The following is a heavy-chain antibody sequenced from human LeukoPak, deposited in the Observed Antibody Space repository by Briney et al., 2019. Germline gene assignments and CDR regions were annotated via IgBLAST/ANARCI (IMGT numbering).Heavy chain of an antibody. V-gene: IGHV1-69*13. CDR2: IILIFGTA. Sequence: ASVKVSCKASGGTFSSYAISWVRQAPGQGLEWMGGIILIFGTANYAQKFQGRVTITADESTSTAYMELSSLRSEDTAVYYCARGVLRFLEWFQYNWFDPWGQGTLVTVSS. CDR1: GGTFSSYA. J-gene: IGHJ5*02. D-gene: IGHD3-3*01. CDR3: ARGVLRFLEWFQYNWFDP.